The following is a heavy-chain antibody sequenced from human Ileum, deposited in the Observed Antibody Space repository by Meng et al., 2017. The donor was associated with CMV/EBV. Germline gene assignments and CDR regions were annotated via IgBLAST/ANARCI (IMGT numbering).Heavy chain of an antibody. D-gene: IGHD3-10*01. CDR3: ARDPHFGALDY. J-gene: IGHJ4*02. V-gene: IGHV3-7*01. Sequence: GESLKISCAASGFTFSSYWMSWVRQAPGKGLEWVANINQDGSEKYYVDSVKGRFTISRDNAKNSLYLQMNSLRAEDTAVYYCARDPHFGALDYWGQGTRVTVSS. CDR2: INQDGSEK. CDR1: GFTFSSYW.